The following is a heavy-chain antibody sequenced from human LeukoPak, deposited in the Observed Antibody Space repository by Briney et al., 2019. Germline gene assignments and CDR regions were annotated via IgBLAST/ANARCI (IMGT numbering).Heavy chain of an antibody. Sequence: PGGSLRLSCAASGFSFGNYAMSWVRQAPGKGLEWVSGVSGSGTTTYYADSVKGRFSISRDNLKNTLYLQMNSLRAEDTAVYYCAKGYSSGYYSDAFDVWGQGTMVTVSS. D-gene: IGHD3-22*01. J-gene: IGHJ3*01. CDR2: VSGSGTTT. V-gene: IGHV3-23*01. CDR1: GFSFGNYA. CDR3: AKGYSSGYYSDAFDV.